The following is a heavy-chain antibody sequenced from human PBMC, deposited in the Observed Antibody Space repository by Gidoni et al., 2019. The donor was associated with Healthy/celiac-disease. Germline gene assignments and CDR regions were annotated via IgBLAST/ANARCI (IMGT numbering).Heavy chain of an antibody. CDR1: GYTRTDLS. CDR2: FDPEDGET. CDR3: ATGGIYPPFDY. Sequence: VQLVQSGAEVKKPGASVKVSCKVAGYTRTDLSMHWVRQAPGKGLEWMGGFDPEDGETIYAQKFQGSVTMTENTSTATAYMELSSLRSEDTAVYYCATGGIYPPFDYWGQGTLVTVSS. V-gene: IGHV1-24*01. J-gene: IGHJ4*02. D-gene: IGHD3-10*01.